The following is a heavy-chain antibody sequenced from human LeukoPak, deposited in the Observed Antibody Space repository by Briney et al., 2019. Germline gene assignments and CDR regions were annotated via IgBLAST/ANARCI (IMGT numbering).Heavy chain of an antibody. CDR3: ARHYTSNWFDP. J-gene: IGHJ5*02. D-gene: IGHD3-3*01. Sequence: SVKVSCKASGGTFSSYAIGWVRQAPGQGLEWMGRIIPILGIANYAQKFQGRVTITTDKSTSTAYMELSSLRSEDTAVYYCARHYTSNWFDPWGQGTLVTVSS. CDR2: IIPILGIA. CDR1: GGTFSSYA. V-gene: IGHV1-69*04.